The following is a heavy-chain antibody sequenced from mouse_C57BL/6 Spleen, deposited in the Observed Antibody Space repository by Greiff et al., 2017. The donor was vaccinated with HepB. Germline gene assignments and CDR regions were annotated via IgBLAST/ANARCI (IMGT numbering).Heavy chain of an antibody. J-gene: IGHJ2*01. CDR2: IDPETGGT. D-gene: IGHD2-3*01. CDR1: GYTFTDYE. Sequence: VKLQQSGAELVRPGASVTLSCKASGYTFTDYEMHWVKQTPVHGLEWIGAIDPETGGTAYNQKFKGKAILTADKSSSTAYMELRSLTSEDSAVYYCTRRGGDGYYYFDYWGQGTTLTVSS. V-gene: IGHV1-15*01. CDR3: TRRGGDGYYYFDY.